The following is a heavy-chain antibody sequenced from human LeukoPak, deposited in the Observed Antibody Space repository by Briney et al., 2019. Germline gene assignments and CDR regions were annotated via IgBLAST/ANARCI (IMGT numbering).Heavy chain of an antibody. CDR1: GGSFSGYY. Sequence: PSETLSLTCAVYGGSFSGYYWSWIRQPPGKGLEWIGEINHSGSTNYNPSLKSRVTISVDTSKNQFSLKLSSVTAADTAVYYCARLNCASDFDYWGQGTLVTVSS. J-gene: IGHJ4*02. CDR2: INHSGST. D-gene: IGHD1-1*01. CDR3: ARLNCASDFDY. V-gene: IGHV4-34*01.